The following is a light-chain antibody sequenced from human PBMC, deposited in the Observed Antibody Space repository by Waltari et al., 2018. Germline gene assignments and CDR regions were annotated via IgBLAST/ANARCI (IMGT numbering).Light chain of an antibody. J-gene: IGLJ3*02. Sequence: QSVLTQPPSASETPGQRVTISCSGSSSNIGTNTVSWYQQLPGTAPKLLIYSNNQRLSGVPGRFSGSKSGTSASLAISGLQSEDEADYYCAAWDDSLNGPVFGGGTKLAVL. CDR1: SSNIGTNT. V-gene: IGLV1-44*01. CDR2: SNN. CDR3: AAWDDSLNGPV.